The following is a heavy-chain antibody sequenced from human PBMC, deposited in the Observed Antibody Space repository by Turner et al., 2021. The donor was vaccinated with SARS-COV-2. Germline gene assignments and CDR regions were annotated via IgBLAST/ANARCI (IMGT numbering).Heavy chain of an antibody. V-gene: IGHV1-69*04. Sequence: QVQLVQSGAEVKKPGSSVKVSCKASGGTFSSYPISWVRQAPGQGLEWMGRSSPILGIANYAQKFQGRVTINADKSTSTAYMELSSLRSEDKAVYYCARINSGGFDYWGQGTLVTVSS. J-gene: IGHJ4*02. CDR2: SSPILGIA. D-gene: IGHD3-10*01. CDR1: GGTFSSYP. CDR3: ARINSGGFDY.